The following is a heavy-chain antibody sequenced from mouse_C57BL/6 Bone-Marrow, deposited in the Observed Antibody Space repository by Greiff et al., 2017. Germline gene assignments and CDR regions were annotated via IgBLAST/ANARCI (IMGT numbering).Heavy chain of an antibody. CDR2: INPSGGYT. Sequence: QVQLMESGAELARPGASVKMSCKASGYTFTSYTMHWVKQRPGQGLQWIGYINPSGGYTKYNQKFKDKATLTADKSSSTAYMQMSKLTSEDAAVYYGEGDYSGWFADWGKGTLVTVSA. CDR3: EGDYSGWFAD. D-gene: IGHD2-12*01. J-gene: IGHJ3*01. V-gene: IGHV1-4*01. CDR1: GYTFTSYT.